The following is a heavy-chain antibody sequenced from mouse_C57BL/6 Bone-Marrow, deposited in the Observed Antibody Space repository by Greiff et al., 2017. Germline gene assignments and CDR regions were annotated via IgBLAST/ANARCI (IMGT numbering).Heavy chain of an antibody. CDR2: ISSGGSYT. D-gene: IGHD2-1*01. J-gene: IGHJ3*01. CDR1: GFTFSSYG. Sequence: EVMLVESGGDLVKPGGSLKLSCAASGFTFSSYGMSWVRQTPDKRLEWVATISSGGSYTYYPDSVKGRFTISRDNAKNTLYLQMSSLKSEDTAMYYCARDGDYGNLYLVAYWGQGTLVTVSA. CDR3: ARDGDYGNLYLVAY. V-gene: IGHV5-6*02.